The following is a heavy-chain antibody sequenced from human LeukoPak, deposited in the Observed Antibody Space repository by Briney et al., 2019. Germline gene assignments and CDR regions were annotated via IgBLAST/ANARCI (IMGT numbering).Heavy chain of an antibody. CDR3: AKDPYGSGMNWFDP. V-gene: IGHV3-30*18. J-gene: IGHJ5*02. Sequence: GRSLRLSCAASRFTFSSYGMHWVRQAPGKGLEWVAVISYDGSNKYYADSVKGRFTISRDNSKNTLYLQMNSLRAEDTAVYYCAKDPYGSGMNWFDPWGPGTLVIVSS. D-gene: IGHD3-10*01. CDR1: RFTFSSYG. CDR2: ISYDGSNK.